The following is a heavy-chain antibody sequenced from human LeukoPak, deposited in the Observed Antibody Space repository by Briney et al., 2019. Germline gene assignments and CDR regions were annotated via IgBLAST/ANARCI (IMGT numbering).Heavy chain of an antibody. D-gene: IGHD2-21*02. CDR1: GFTFSSYW. CDR2: INSDGRST. CDR3: AREPVVVTAIEDCYYGMDV. J-gene: IGHJ6*02. V-gene: IGHV3-74*01. Sequence: GGSLRLSCAASGFTFSSYWMHGVRQAPGKGVVWVSRINSDGRSTSYADSVNGRFTISRDNAKNTLYLQMNSQSAEVTAVYYCAREPVVVTAIEDCYYGMDVWGQGTTVTVSS.